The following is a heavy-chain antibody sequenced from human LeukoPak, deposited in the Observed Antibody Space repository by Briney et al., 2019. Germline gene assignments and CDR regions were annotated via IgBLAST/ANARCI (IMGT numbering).Heavy chain of an antibody. D-gene: IGHD4-17*01. Sequence: GGSLRLSCAASGFTFSTYTMNWVRQAPGKGLEWVSSISSSSTYIYHADSVKGRFTISRDNAKNSLYPRMNSLRAEDTAVYYCASYYGDYPDAFDIWGQGTTVTVSS. CDR1: GFTFSTYT. V-gene: IGHV3-21*01. CDR2: ISSSSTYI. J-gene: IGHJ3*02. CDR3: ASYYGDYPDAFDI.